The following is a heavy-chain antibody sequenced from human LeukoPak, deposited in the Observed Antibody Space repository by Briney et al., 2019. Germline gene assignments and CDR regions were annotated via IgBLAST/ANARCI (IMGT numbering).Heavy chain of an antibody. CDR3: AREGYSGYDEAAFDI. CDR2: INPNSGGT. CDR1: GYTFTGYY. J-gene: IGHJ3*02. D-gene: IGHD5-12*01. V-gene: IGHV1-2*04. Sequence: ASVKVSCKASGYTFTGYYMHWVRQAPGQGLEWMGWINPNSGGTNYAQKFQGWVTMTRDTSISTAYMELSRLRSDDTAVYYCAREGYSGYDEAAFDIWGQGTIVTVSS.